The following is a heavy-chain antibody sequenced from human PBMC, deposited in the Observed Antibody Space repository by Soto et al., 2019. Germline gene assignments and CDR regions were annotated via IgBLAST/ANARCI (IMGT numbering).Heavy chain of an antibody. CDR2: ISGSGGST. V-gene: IGHV3-23*01. CDR1: EFTFSTYA. CDR3: AKSYSSNWYDYFDY. D-gene: IGHD6-13*01. Sequence: GGSLRLSCAASEFTFSTYAMGWVRQAPGKGLEWVSAISGSGGSTYYADSVKGRFTISRDTSKNTLYLQMNSLRAEDTALYYCAKSYSSNWYDYFDYWGQGTLVTVSS. J-gene: IGHJ4*02.